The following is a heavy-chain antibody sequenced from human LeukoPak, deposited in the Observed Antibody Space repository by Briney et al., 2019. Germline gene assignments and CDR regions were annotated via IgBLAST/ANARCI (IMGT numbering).Heavy chain of an antibody. J-gene: IGHJ4*02. Sequence: PGGSLRLSCAASGFTFSDYYMSSIRQAPGKGREWVSYISSSSSYTNYADSVKGRFTISRDNAKNSLYLQMTSLRAEDTAVYYCARAGYYGSDPDFWGQGTLVTVSS. CDR1: GFTFSDYY. V-gene: IGHV3-11*06. CDR2: ISSSSSYT. D-gene: IGHD3-10*01. CDR3: ARAGYYGSDPDF.